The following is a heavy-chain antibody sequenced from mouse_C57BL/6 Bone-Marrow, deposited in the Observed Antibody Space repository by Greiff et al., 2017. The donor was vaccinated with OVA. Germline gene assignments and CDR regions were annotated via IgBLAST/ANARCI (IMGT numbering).Heavy chain of an antibody. CDR1: GYTFTDYN. Sequence: VQLQQSGPELVKPGASVKIPCKASGYTFTDYNIDWVKQSPGQSLEWIGDIIPNNGGTIYNQKFKGKATLTVDKSSSTAYMELRSLTSEDSAVYDCARGGTAEAFFDYWGQGTTLTVSS. V-gene: IGHV1-18*01. CDR2: IIPNNGGT. CDR3: ARGGTAEAFFDY. D-gene: IGHD3-1*01. J-gene: IGHJ2*01.